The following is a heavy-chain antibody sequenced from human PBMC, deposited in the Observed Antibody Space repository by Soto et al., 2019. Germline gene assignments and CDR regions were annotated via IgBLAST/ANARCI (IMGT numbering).Heavy chain of an antibody. CDR3: ARDFAWAFDY. D-gene: IGHD1-26*01. J-gene: IGHJ4*02. CDR2: ISTNSRTI. V-gene: IGHV3-48*02. CDR1: GFTFSSYS. Sequence: EVQLVESGGGLVQPGGSLRLSCVASGFTFSSYSMNWVRQAPGKGLEWVSYISTNSRTIHYADSVKGRFTISRDNAKNSLYLQMNSLRDEDTAVYYCARDFAWAFDYWGQGTLLTVS.